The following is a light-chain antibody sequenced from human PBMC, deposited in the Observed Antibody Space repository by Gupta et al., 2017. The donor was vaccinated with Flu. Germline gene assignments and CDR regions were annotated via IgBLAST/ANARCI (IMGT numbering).Light chain of an antibody. CDR2: EVT. CDR3: SSYATTDTLV. J-gene: IGLJ1*01. Sequence: DIDDYKYVSWYQQYPGKAPKLIIYEVTNRPSQVSSRISGSKSGNTASLTISGLQAEDEADDFCSSYATTDTLVFGSGTTVTVL. CDR1: DIDDYKY. V-gene: IGLV2-14*01.